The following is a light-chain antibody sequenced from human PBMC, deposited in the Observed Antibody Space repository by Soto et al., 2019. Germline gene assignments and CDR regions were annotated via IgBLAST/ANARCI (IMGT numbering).Light chain of an antibody. CDR2: AAS. CDR3: QQAKSPGA. Sequence: DIQMTQSPSYVSASIGDRVTISFRASQDIRSWLAWYQQKPGKAPKLLIYAASSLQRGVPSRFSGSGSGTNFTLTISSLQAEDFATYYCQQAKSPGAFGQGTKVDIK. CDR1: QDIRSW. J-gene: IGKJ1*01. V-gene: IGKV1D-12*01.